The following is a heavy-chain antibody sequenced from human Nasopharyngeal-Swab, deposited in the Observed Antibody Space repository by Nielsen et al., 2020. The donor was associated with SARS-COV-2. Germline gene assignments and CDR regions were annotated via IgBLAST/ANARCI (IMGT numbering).Heavy chain of an antibody. CDR3: ARDPFSGY. CDR1: GFTFSRYS. Sequence: GGSLRLSCAASGFTFSRYSMNWVRKAPGKGLEWVSSISSSSSYIYYVDSVKGRFTISRDNAKNSLYLQMNSLRAEDTAVYYCARDPFSGYWGQGTLVTVSS. CDR2: ISSSSSYI. V-gene: IGHV3-21*01. J-gene: IGHJ4*02. D-gene: IGHD3-10*01.